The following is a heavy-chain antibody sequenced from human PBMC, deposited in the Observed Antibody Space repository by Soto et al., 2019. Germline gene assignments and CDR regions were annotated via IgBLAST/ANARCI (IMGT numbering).Heavy chain of an antibody. CDR2: ISWNSGSI. V-gene: IGHV3-9*01. CDR1: GFTFDDYA. Sequence: EVQLVESGGGLVQPGRSLRLSCAASGFTFDDYAMHWVRQAPGKGLEWVSGISWNSGSIGYADSVKGRFTISRDNANTSLYLQMNSLRAEDTALYYCAKDTGGRGSYYRYYYGMDVWGQGTTVTVSS. D-gene: IGHD1-26*01. CDR3: AKDTGGRGSYYRYYYGMDV. J-gene: IGHJ6*02.